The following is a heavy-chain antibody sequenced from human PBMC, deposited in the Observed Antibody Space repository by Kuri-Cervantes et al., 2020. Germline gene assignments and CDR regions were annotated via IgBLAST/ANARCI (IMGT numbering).Heavy chain of an antibody. CDR1: GFTFNDYA. CDR3: AKLDGGGYSR. D-gene: IGHD5-18*01. V-gene: IGHV3-43D*04. J-gene: IGHJ4*02. Sequence: GESLKISCAASGFTFNDYALHWVRQPPGKGLEWVSLISWDGIRTYYADSVKGRFTISRDNSKNSLYLQMNSLRAEDTALYYCAKLDGGGYSRWGQGTLVTVSS. CDR2: ISWDGIRT.